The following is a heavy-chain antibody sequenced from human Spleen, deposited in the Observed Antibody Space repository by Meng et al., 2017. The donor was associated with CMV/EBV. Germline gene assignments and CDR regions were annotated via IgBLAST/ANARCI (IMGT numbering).Heavy chain of an antibody. CDR1: GFTFSSYG. V-gene: IGHV3-30*02. CDR3: AKDGAVPGASHYYFGMDV. J-gene: IGHJ6*02. CDR2: VPYDGSNK. Sequence: GESLKISCAASGFTFSSYGIHWVRQAPGKGLEWVAFVPYDGSNKYYADSVKGRFTISRDNSKNTLYVQRNSLRAEDTAVYYCAKDGAVPGASHYYFGMDVWGQGTTVTVSS. D-gene: IGHD2-2*01.